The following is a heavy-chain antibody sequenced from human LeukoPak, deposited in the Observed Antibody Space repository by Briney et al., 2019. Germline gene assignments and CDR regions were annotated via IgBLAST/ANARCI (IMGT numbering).Heavy chain of an antibody. J-gene: IGHJ6*02. CDR2: IYYSGST. CDR3: ARLGGQYYYYGLDV. Sequence: SETLSLTCTVSGGSISSSSYYWGWIRQPPGKGLEWIGSIYYSGSTYYNPSLKSRVTISVDTSKNQFSLKLSSVTAADTAAYYCARLGGQYYYYGLDVWGQGTTVTVSS. D-gene: IGHD4-23*01. V-gene: IGHV4-39*01. CDR1: GGSISSSSYY.